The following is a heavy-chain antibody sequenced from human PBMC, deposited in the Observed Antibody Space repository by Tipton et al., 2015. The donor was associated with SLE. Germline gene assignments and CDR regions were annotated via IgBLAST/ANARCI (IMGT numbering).Heavy chain of an antibody. Sequence: TLSLTCVISGGSISTNSWWSWVRQPPGKGLEWIGEIHHSGSTNSNPSLKSRVTISVDMSKNQFSLRLISVTAADTAVYYCARGCSSSTCEPFYFFGMDVWGQGTTVTVSS. V-gene: IGHV4-4*02. CDR3: ARGCSSSTCEPFYFFGMDV. J-gene: IGHJ6*02. CDR2: IHHSGST. D-gene: IGHD2-2*01. CDR1: GGSISTNSW.